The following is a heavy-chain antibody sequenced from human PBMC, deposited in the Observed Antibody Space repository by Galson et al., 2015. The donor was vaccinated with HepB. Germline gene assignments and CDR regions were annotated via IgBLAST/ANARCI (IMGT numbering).Heavy chain of an antibody. V-gene: IGHV3-48*02. D-gene: IGHD2/OR15-2a*01. CDR3: AREVSGTFHAFDI. J-gene: IGHJ3*02. CDR2: IDIIDTTT. CDR1: GFTFSNYR. Sequence: SLRPSCAASGFTFSNYRLNWVRQAPGKGLEWVSYIDIIDTTTQYADSVKGRFTISRDNAKNSLFLQMNILRDEDTAVYYCAREVSGTFHAFDIWGQGTMVTDSS.